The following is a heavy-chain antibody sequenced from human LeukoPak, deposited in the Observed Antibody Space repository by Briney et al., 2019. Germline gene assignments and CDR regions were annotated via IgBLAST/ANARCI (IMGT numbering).Heavy chain of an antibody. V-gene: IGHV4-38-2*02. J-gene: IGHJ4*02. D-gene: IGHD7-27*01. CDR3: ASRKLGNDY. Sequence: SETLSLTCTVSGYSISSGYYWGWIRQPPGKGLEWIGSIYHSGSTYYNPSLKSRVTISADTSQSQFSLKLSSVTAADTAVYYCASRKLGNDYWGQGTLVTVSS. CDR1: GYSISSGYY. CDR2: IYHSGST.